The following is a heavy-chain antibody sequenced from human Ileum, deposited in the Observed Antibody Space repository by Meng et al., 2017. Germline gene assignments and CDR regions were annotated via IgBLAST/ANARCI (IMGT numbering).Heavy chain of an antibody. CDR1: GFTFNTYA. V-gene: IGHV3-23*01. Sequence: GGSLRLSCAAPGFTFNTYAMSWVRQAPGKGLEWVSGISGGAETTYYADSAKGRFTISRDNSKNTLNLQMNSLRAEGTAVYYCAKGSYTSSFEAWHWGQGTLVTVSS. CDR2: ISGGAETT. CDR3: AKGSYTSSFEAWH. J-gene: IGHJ4*02. D-gene: IGHD3-3*01.